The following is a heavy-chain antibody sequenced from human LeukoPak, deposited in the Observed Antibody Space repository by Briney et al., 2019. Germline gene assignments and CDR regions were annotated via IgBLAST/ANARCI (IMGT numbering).Heavy chain of an antibody. CDR1: GYTFTNYG. D-gene: IGHD1-26*01. CDR2: ISVYSGDT. Sequence: GASVKVSCKASGYTFTNYGVAWVRQAPGQRLEWMGWISVYSGDTNSAQKFLGRVTMTTDTSTTTAYMELGSLTSDDTAVYYCARAGWELQRTTKTRFDYWGQGTLVTVSS. J-gene: IGHJ4*02. V-gene: IGHV1-18*01. CDR3: ARAGWELQRTTKTRFDY.